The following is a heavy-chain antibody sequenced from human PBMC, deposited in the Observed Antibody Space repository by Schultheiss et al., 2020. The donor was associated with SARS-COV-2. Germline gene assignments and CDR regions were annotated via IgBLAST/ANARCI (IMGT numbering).Heavy chain of an antibody. CDR3: ASERSSSRDYYYYYGMDV. D-gene: IGHD6-13*01. CDR1: GGTFSSYA. J-gene: IGHJ6*02. CDR2: IIPIFGTA. Sequence: SVKVSCKASGGTFSSYAISWVRQAPGQGLEWMGGIIPIFGTANYAQKFQGRVTITADESTSTAYMELSSLRSEDTAVYYCASERSSSRDYYYYYGMDVWGQGTTVTVSS. V-gene: IGHV1-69*13.